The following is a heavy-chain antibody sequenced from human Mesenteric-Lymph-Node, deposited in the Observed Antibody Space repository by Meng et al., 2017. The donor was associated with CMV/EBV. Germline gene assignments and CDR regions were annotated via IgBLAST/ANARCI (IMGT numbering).Heavy chain of an antibody. CDR3: ARIPYYDFWSGQGGWFDP. CDR2: VYYSGST. J-gene: IGHJ5*02. Sequence: SQTLSLTCAVYGGSLSGSYWSWIRQPPGKTLEWIGYVYYSGSTNYNPSLKSRVTISIDRSKNQFSLKLTSVTAADTAVYYCARIPYYDFWSGQGGWFDPWGQGTLVTVSS. V-gene: IGHV4-34*11. CDR1: GGSLSGSY. D-gene: IGHD3-3*01.